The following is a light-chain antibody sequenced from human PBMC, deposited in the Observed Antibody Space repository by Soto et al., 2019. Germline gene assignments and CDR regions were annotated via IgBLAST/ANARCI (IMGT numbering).Light chain of an antibody. CDR3: QQYVSSPWT. V-gene: IGKV3-20*01. CDR1: QSVSISY. J-gene: IGKJ1*01. Sequence: EIVLTQSPGTLSLSPGERATLSCRASQSVSISYLAWYQQKPGQAPRLLISGASSRATGIPDRFSGSGSGTDFTLTISRLEPEDFAVYYCQQYVSSPWTFGQGTKVEIK. CDR2: GAS.